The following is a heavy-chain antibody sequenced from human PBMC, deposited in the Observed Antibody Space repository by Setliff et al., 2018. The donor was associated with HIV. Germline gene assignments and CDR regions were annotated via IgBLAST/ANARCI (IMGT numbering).Heavy chain of an antibody. CDR1: GFTFNSYW. CDR2: ISSSSSTI. J-gene: IGHJ4*02. D-gene: IGHD5-18*01. V-gene: IGHV3-48*01. Sequence: GESLKISCVGSGFTFNSYWMYWVRQAPGKGLVRVSYISSSSSTIYYADSVNGRFTISRDNAKNSLYLQMNSLRAEDTAVYYRARAWDGYSYGYYYWGEGAGVA. CDR3: ARAWDGYSYGYYY.